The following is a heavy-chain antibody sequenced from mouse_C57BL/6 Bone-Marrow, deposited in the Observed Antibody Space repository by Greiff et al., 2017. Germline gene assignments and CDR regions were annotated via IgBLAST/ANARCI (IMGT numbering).Heavy chain of an antibody. CDR2: INPDSSTI. CDR3: ARREVVATDWYFDV. Sequence: AASAVDFSRYWMSWVRRAPGKGLEWIGEINPDSSTINYAPSLKDKFIISRDNAKNTLYLQMSKVRSEDTALYYCARREVVATDWYFDVWGTGTTVTVSS. CDR1: AVDFSRYW. J-gene: IGHJ1*03. V-gene: IGHV4-1*01. D-gene: IGHD1-1*01.